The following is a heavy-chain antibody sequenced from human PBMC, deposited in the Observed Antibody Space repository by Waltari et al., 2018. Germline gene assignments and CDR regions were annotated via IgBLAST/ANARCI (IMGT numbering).Heavy chain of an antibody. V-gene: IGHV1-8*03. CDR2: MNPNSGNT. Sequence: QVQLVQSGAEVKKPGASVKVSCKASGYTFTSYDINWVRQATGQGLEWMGWMNPNSGNTGYAQKFQGRVTITRNTAISTAYMELSSLRSEDTAVYYCARYSSGWYGPYFQHWGQGTLVTVSS. CDR3: ARYSSGWYGPYFQH. D-gene: IGHD6-19*01. CDR1: GYTFTSYD. J-gene: IGHJ1*01.